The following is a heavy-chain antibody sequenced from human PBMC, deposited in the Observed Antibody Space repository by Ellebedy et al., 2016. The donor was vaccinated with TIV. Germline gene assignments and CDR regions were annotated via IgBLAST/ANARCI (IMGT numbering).Heavy chain of an antibody. J-gene: IGHJ4*02. Sequence: GESLKISXKGSGYSFTSYWIGWVRQMPGKGLEWMGIIYPGDSDTRYSPSFQGQVTISVDKSISTAYLQWSSLKASDTAMYYCATGRDTATFKHDYWGQGTLVTVSS. CDR3: ATGRDTATFKHDY. D-gene: IGHD5-18*01. V-gene: IGHV5-51*01. CDR1: GYSFTSYW. CDR2: IYPGDSDT.